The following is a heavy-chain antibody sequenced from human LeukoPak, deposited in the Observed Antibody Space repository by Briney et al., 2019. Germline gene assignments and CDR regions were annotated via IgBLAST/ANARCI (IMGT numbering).Heavy chain of an antibody. CDR2: ISYDGSNK. Sequence: GGSLRLSCAASGFTFSSYGMHWVRQAPGKGLEWVAVISYDGSNKYYADSVKGRFTISRDNSKNTQYLQMNSLRAEDTAVYYCAKVLEGAFDIWGQGTMVTVSS. CDR1: GFTFSSYG. J-gene: IGHJ3*02. CDR3: AKVLEGAFDI. V-gene: IGHV3-30*18.